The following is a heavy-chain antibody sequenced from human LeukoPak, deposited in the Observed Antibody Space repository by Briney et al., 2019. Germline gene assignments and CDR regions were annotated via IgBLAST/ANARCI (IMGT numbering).Heavy chain of an antibody. CDR1: GFTFSSYS. Sequence: PGGSLRLSCAASGFTFSSYSMNWVRQAPGKGPEWVSGISESGGSTYYVDSVKGRFTISRDNSKNTVYLQMNSLRAEDTAIYYCAKGGVRPVTTGDYWGQGTLVTVSS. V-gene: IGHV3-23*01. D-gene: IGHD4-17*01. CDR3: AKGGVRPVTTGDY. J-gene: IGHJ4*02. CDR2: ISESGGST.